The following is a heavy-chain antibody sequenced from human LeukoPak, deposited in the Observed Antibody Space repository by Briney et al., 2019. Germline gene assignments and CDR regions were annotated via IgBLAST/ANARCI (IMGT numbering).Heavy chain of an antibody. CDR2: ISGSGGGT. CDR3: AKDYHYYTSGSPYDAFDI. D-gene: IGHD3-10*01. CDR1: GFTFSSYA. J-gene: IGHJ3*02. Sequence: GGSLRLSCAASGFTFSSYAMSWVRQAPGKGLEWVSGISGSGGGTYYADSVKGRFTISRDNSKDTLYLQMNGLRAEDTAVYYCAKDYHYYTSGSPYDAFDIWGQGTMVTVSS. V-gene: IGHV3-23*01.